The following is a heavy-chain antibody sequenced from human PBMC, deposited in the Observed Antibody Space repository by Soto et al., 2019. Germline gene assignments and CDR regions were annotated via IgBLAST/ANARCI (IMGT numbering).Heavy chain of an antibody. CDR1: GFTFSSYA. J-gene: IGHJ4*02. CDR2: ISYDGRNK. CDR3: ACEIERLLGY. D-gene: IGHD3-3*01. Sequence: QVQLVESGGGVVQPGRSLRLSCAASGFTFSSYAMHWVRQAPGKGLEWVAVISYDGRNKYYEDSVKGRFTISRDNSENTLDLQMTRLRAEDTGVSYCACEIERLLGYWGQGTLVTVSS. V-gene: IGHV3-30*04.